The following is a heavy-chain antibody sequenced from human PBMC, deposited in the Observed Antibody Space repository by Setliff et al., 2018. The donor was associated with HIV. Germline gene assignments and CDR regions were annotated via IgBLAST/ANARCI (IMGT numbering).Heavy chain of an antibody. J-gene: IGHJ5*02. D-gene: IGHD6-13*01. CDR1: GYSFTSYW. CDR2: IDPSDSYT. CDR3: ARHSSSSNNWFDP. V-gene: IGHV5-10-1*01. Sequence: GESLKISCKGSGYSFTSYWISWVRQMPGKGLEWMGRIDPSDSYTNYSPSFQGHVTISADKSISTAHLQWSSLKASDTAMYYCARHSSSSNNWFDPWGQGTLVTAPQ.